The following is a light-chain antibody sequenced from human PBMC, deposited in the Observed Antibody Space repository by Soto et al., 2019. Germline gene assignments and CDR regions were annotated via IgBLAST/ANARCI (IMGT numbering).Light chain of an antibody. CDR2: DDS. V-gene: IGLV3-21*02. CDR1: DIASKS. CDR3: QVWDFNSDHVV. J-gene: IGLJ2*01. Sequence: SYELTQPPSVPVAPGQTASITCGGNDIASKSVHWYQQKPGQAPVVVVYDDSVRPSGIPDRFSGSNSGNTATLTISRVEAGDEADYYCQVWDFNSDHVVFGGGTKVTVL.